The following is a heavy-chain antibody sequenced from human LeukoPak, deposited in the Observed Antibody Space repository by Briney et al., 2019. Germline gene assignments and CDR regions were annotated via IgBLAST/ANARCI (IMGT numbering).Heavy chain of an antibody. CDR1: GGSISSGGYY. CDR3: ARHAEESFDAFDI. Sequence: SETLSLTCAVSGGSISSGGYYWSWIRQPPGKGLEWIGYIYYSGRTYCKPSLRSRVTISVDRSRNQFSLKLTSVTAADTAGYYCARHAEESFDAFDIWGQGTMVTVSS. J-gene: IGHJ3*02. V-gene: IGHV4-30-4*01. D-gene: IGHD1-26*01. CDR2: IYYSGRT.